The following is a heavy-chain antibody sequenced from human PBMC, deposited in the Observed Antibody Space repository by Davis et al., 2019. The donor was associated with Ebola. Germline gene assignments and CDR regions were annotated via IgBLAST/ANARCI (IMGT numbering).Heavy chain of an antibody. CDR2: IWYDGSNK. V-gene: IGHV3-33*01. CDR1: GFTFSSYG. CDR3: ARGRGNYYYFDY. J-gene: IGHJ4*02. D-gene: IGHD1-26*01. Sequence: PGGSLRLSCAASGFTFSSYGMHWVRQAPGKGLEWMAVIWYDGSNKYYADSVKGRFTISRDNSKNTLYLQMNSLRAEDTAVYYCARGRGNYYYFDYWGQGTLVTVSS.